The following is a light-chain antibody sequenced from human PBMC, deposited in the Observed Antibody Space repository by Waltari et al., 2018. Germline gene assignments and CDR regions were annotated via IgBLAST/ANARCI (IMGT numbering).Light chain of an antibody. CDR3: QKYGTLPAT. J-gene: IGKJ1*01. CDR1: QSVSRT. V-gene: IGKV3-20*01. CDR2: DAS. Sequence: EIVLTQSPGTLSLSPADSATLPCRASQSVSRTLAWYQQKPGQAPRLLIYDASSRATGIPDRFSGSGSGTDFSLTISRLEPEDFAVYYCQKYGTLPATFGQGTKVEIK.